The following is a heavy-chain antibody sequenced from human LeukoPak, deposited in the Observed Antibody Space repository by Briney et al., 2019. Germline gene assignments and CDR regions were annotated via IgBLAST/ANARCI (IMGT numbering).Heavy chain of an antibody. Sequence: SETLSLTCTVSGYSISSGYYWGWIRQPPGKGLEWIGSIYHSGSTYYNPSLKSRVTISVDTSKNQFSLKLGSVTAADTAVYYCAAEGGATSAFDIWGQGTMVTVSS. CDR1: GYSISSGYY. D-gene: IGHD1-26*01. J-gene: IGHJ3*02. V-gene: IGHV4-38-2*02. CDR2: IYHSGST. CDR3: AAEGGATSAFDI.